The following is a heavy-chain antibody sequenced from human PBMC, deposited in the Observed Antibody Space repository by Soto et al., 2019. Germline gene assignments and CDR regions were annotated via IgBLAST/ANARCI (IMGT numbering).Heavy chain of an antibody. V-gene: IGHV3-23*01. CDR3: AKDKDTTFSPQDY. Sequence: VQLLASGGDLVQPGGSLRLSCAASGFTFTTYAMTCVRQAPGKGLEWVSAISGSGGSTYYADSVKGRFTISRDNSKHTLYLQMTSLRAEATAVYYCAKDKDTTFSPQDYWGQGTLVTVSS. D-gene: IGHD2-15*01. CDR2: ISGSGGST. J-gene: IGHJ4*02. CDR1: GFTFTTYA.